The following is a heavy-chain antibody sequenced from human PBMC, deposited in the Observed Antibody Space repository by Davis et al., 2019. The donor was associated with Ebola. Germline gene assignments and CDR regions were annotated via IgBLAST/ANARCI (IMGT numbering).Heavy chain of an antibody. CDR3: AKNVDIVVALVDY. J-gene: IGHJ4*02. CDR2: ISASGLTI. CDR1: GFTISSYA. V-gene: IGHV3-23*01. D-gene: IGHD2-15*01. Sequence: GGSLRLSCAVSGFTISSYAMSWVRQAPGKGLEWVSAISASGLTIYYADSVKGRFTISRDTPKNTLSLQMNGLGVEDTAVYYCAKNVDIVVALVDYWGQGTLVTVSS.